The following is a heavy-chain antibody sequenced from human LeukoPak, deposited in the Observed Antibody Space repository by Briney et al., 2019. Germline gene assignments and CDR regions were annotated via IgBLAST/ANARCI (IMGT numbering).Heavy chain of an antibody. J-gene: IGHJ4*02. CDR1: GYTFTSYD. CDR2: MNPNSGNT. Sequence: ASVKVSCKASGYTFTSYDINWVRQATGQGLEWMGWMNPNSGNTGYAQKFQGRVTMTRNTSISTAYVELSSLRSEDTAVYYCASDCSGGSCYGYWGQGTLVTVSS. D-gene: IGHD2-15*01. V-gene: IGHV1-8*01. CDR3: ASDCSGGSCYGY.